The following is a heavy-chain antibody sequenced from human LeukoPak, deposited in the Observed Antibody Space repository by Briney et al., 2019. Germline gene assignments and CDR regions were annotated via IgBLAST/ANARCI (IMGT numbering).Heavy chain of an antibody. V-gene: IGHV1-18*01. Sequence: ASVKVSCKASGYTFTSYGISWVRQAPGQGLEWMGWISAYNGNTNYSQKLQGRVTITTDTSTSTAYMELRSLRSDDTAVYYCARDPRIVVVAATHWFDPWGQGTLVTVSS. J-gene: IGHJ5*02. D-gene: IGHD2-15*01. CDR2: ISAYNGNT. CDR1: GYTFTSYG. CDR3: ARDPRIVVVAATHWFDP.